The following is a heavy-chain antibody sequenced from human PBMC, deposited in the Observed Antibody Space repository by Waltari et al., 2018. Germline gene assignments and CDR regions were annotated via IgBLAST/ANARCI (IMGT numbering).Heavy chain of an antibody. J-gene: IGHJ3*02. V-gene: IGHV3-9*03. CDR1: GFTFDDYA. CDR2: ISWNSGSI. CDR3: AKDIAAAGHDAFDI. D-gene: IGHD6-13*01. Sequence: GGLVQPGRSLRLSCAASGFTFDDYAMHWVRQAPGKGLEWVSGISWNSGSIGYADSVKGRFTISRDNAKNSLYLQMNSLRAEDMALYYCAKDIAAAGHDAFDIWGQGTMVTVSS.